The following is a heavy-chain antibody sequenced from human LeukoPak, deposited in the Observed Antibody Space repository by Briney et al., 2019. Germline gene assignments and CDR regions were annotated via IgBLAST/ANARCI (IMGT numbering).Heavy chain of an antibody. CDR3: ARDGLTGDERFDP. J-gene: IGHJ5*02. Sequence: ASVKVSCXASGYTFTSYGISWVRQAHGQGLEWMGWISAYNDNTNYSQKFQDRVTMTTDTSTSTAYMELRSLRSDDTAVYYCARDGLTGDERFDPWGQGTLVTVSS. V-gene: IGHV1-18*01. D-gene: IGHD7-27*01. CDR1: GYTFTSYG. CDR2: ISAYNDNT.